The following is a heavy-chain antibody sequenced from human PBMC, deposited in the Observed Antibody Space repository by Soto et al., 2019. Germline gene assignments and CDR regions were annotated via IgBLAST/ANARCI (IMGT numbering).Heavy chain of an antibody. Sequence: SETLSLTCTVSGGSISSSGYYWGWIRQPPGKGLEWIGNISYSGSTYYNPSLKSRVTISVDTSKNQFSLKLSSVTAAEKEVHYCARSVDPWGQGNLVSVS. CDR3: ARSVDP. V-gene: IGHV4-39*01. J-gene: IGHJ5*02. CDR1: GGSISSSGYY. CDR2: ISYSGST.